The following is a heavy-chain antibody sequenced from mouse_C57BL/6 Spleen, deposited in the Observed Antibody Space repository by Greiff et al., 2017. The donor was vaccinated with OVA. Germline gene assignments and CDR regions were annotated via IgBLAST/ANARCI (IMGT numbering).Heavy chain of an antibody. CDR2: ISSGSSTI. V-gene: IGHV5-17*01. CDR1: GFTFSDYG. J-gene: IGHJ2*01. D-gene: IGHD2-3*01. Sequence: DVMLVESGGGLVKPGGSLKLSCAASGFTFSDYGMHWVRQAPEKGLEWVAYISSGSSTIYYADTVKGRFTISRDNAKNTLFLQMTRLRSEDTAMYYCARIDGSFDYWGQGTTLTVSS. CDR3: ARIDGSFDY.